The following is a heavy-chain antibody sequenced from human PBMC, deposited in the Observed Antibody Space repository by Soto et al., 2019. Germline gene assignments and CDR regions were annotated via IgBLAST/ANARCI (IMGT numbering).Heavy chain of an antibody. CDR3: ARERHLNAPSDAFDL. J-gene: IGHJ3*01. CDR2: MKPNGGGS. Sequence: QVHLVQSGAEVKKPGASVKVSCMASGYNFIAQNIHWLRQAPGLGLEWTGKMKPNGGGSDYAQEFQGRVTVTKDTSISTVYMELTSLKSDDTAVYYCARERHLNAPSDAFDLGGQGTMVIVSS. CDR1: GYNFIAQN. V-gene: IGHV1-2*02. D-gene: IGHD1-1*01.